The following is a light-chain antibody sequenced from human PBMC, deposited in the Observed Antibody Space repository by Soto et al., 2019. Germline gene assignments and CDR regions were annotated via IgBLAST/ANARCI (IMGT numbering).Light chain of an antibody. J-gene: IGKJ4*01. V-gene: IGKV3-20*01. CDR3: QHSGNWPPELT. CDR1: QTVGSNY. CDR2: GAS. Sequence: EIVLTQSPGTLSLSPGERATLSCRASQTVGSNYLAWYQQKPGQAPRLLIYGASSRATGIPDRFSGSGSGTDFTLTISRLESEDFAVYYCQHSGNWPPELTFGGVTKVESK.